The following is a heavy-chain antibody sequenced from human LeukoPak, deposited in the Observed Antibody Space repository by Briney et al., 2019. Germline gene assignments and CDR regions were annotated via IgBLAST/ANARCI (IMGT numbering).Heavy chain of an antibody. J-gene: IGHJ4*02. V-gene: IGHV1-46*03. CDR3: ARDGVYSGSYYTDY. D-gene: IGHD1-26*01. CDR1: GYTFTSYY. Sequence: ASVKVSCKASGYTFTSYYMHWVRQAPGQGLEWMGIINPSGGRTTYAQKPQARVTMTRHTSTSTVYMELSSLRSEDTAVYYCARDGVYSGSYYTDYWGQGTLVTVSS. CDR2: INPSGGRT.